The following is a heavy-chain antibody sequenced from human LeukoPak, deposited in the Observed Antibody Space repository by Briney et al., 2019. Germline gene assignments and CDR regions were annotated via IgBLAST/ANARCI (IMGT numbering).Heavy chain of an antibody. CDR2: ITGIGGGT. CDR1: GFMFEHYA. Sequence: GGSLRLSCAGSGFMFEHYAMNWVRQAPGRGLEWVSVITGIGGGTYYAESVEGRFTVSRDNSKNTVYLEMNSLRADDTAVYYCAKDGGSSLPYYFDWWGQGTLVSVGS. V-gene: IGHV3-23*01. D-gene: IGHD3-10*01. CDR3: AKDGGSSLPYYFDW. J-gene: IGHJ4*02.